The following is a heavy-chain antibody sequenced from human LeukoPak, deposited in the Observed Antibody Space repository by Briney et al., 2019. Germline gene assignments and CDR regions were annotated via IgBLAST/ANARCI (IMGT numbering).Heavy chain of an antibody. V-gene: IGHV3-7*03. D-gene: IGHD3-16*01. CDR1: GLTFSNYW. J-gene: IGHJ4*02. Sequence: VQPGGSLRLSCAASGLTFSNYWMDWVRQAPGKGLEWVANIKQDGSEKDYVDPVKGRFIISRDNAKNSLYLQMNTLRADDTAVYYCARDGFGTGSNWGQGTLVTVSS. CDR3: ARDGFGTGSN. CDR2: IKQDGSEK.